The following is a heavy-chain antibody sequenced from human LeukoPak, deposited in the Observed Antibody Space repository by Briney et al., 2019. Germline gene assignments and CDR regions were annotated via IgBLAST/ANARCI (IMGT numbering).Heavy chain of an antibody. D-gene: IGHD6-13*01. CDR3: ARGVYIAAAQYGY. Sequence: ESSETLSLTCTVSGGSISSYYWSWIRQPPGKGLEWIGYIYYSGTTNYNPSLKSRVTISVDTSENQFSLKLSPVTAADTAVYYCARGVYIAAAQYGYWGQGTLVTVSS. CDR2: IYYSGTT. CDR1: GGSISSYY. J-gene: IGHJ4*02. V-gene: IGHV4-59*01.